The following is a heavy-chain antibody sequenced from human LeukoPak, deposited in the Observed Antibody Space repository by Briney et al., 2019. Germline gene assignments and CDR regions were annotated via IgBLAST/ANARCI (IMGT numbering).Heavy chain of an antibody. J-gene: IGHJ4*02. V-gene: IGHV3-23*01. D-gene: IGHD7-27*01. CDR2: ISANGGGT. Sequence: PGGSLRLSCGASGFIFRNYAMSWVRQAPGEGLEWVSGISANGGGTYYADSVKGRFTISRDNSKNMLYLQMNSLRAEDTAVYYCARAPRSWGFDYWGQGTLATVSS. CDR1: GFIFRNYA. CDR3: ARAPRSWGFDY.